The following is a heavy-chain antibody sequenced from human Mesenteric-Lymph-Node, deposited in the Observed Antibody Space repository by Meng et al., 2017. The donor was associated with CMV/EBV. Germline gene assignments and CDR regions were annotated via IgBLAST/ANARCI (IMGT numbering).Heavy chain of an antibody. CDR2: VFYTGSA. CDR3: ARVAGFSDFWRGNGREDC. CDR1: GGSVTSGSYY. J-gene: IGHJ4*02. Sequence: SETLSLTCTVSGGSVTSGSYYWSWIRQPPGKGLDGIVYVFYTGSANNNPSLKSRVTISVDTSKNQFSLTLNSVTAADAAVYYCARVAGFSDFWRGNGREDCWGQGTLVTVSS. D-gene: IGHD3-3*01. V-gene: IGHV4-61*01.